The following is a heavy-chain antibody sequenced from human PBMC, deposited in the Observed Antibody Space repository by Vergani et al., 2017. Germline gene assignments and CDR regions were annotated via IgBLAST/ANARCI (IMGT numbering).Heavy chain of an antibody. Sequence: QVQLQESGPGLAKPSETLSLTCAVSGYSISSGYYWGWIRQPPGKGLEWIGSIYHSGSTYYNPSLKSRVTISVDTSKNQFSLKLSSVTAADTAVYYCARLSLAGVGYWGQGTLVTVSS. J-gene: IGHJ4*02. CDR1: GYSISSGYY. D-gene: IGHD3-3*01. CDR2: IYHSGST. V-gene: IGHV4-38-2*01. CDR3: ARLSLAGVGY.